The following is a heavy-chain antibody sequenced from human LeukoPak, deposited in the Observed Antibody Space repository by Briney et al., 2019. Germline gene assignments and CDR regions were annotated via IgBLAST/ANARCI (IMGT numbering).Heavy chain of an antibody. CDR3: VEERDRDGYFRY. D-gene: IGHD2-8*01. J-gene: IGHJ4*02. CDR2: ISYDGSDK. CDR1: GFTFSNSA. Sequence: GGSLRLSCAASGFTFSNSAMHWVRQAPGKGLQWLSFISYDGSDKYYADAAKGRFTISRDNSKNTLYLDMSSLGLQDTAMYYCVEERDRDGYFRYWGQGTPVTVSS. V-gene: IGHV3-30*19.